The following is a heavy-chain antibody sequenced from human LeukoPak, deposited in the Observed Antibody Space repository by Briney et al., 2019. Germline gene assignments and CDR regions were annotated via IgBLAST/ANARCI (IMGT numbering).Heavy chain of an antibody. CDR3: ARVPIVVIPAAGSGWFDP. CDR2: ISYSGST. J-gene: IGHJ5*02. D-gene: IGHD2-2*01. Sequence: SETLSLTCSVSGGSISSSSYYWGWIRQPPGKGLEWIGTISYSGSTYYNPSLKSRVTISVDMSKNQFSLKVSSVTAADTAVYYCARVPIVVIPAAGSGWFDPWGQGTLVTVSS. CDR1: GGSISSSSYY. V-gene: IGHV4-39*07.